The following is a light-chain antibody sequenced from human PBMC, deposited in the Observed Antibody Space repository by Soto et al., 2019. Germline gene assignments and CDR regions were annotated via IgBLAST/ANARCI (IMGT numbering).Light chain of an antibody. CDR2: DAS. J-gene: IGKJ1*01. Sequence: DIQMTQSPSTLSASVGDRVTITGRAIQSISSWLAWYQQKPGKAPKLLIYDASSLESGVPSRFSGSGSGTEFTLTISSLQPDDFATYYCQQYNSYSWTFGQGTKVEIK. CDR3: QQYNSYSWT. V-gene: IGKV1-5*01. CDR1: QSISSW.